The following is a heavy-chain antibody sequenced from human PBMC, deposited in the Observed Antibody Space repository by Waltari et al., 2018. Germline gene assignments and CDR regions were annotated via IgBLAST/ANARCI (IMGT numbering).Heavy chain of an antibody. D-gene: IGHD3-10*01. CDR1: GGSFSGYY. CDR3: ARGRWSYSGSGSYYFDY. J-gene: IGHJ4*02. V-gene: IGHV4-34*01. CDR2: INHSGST. Sequence: QVQLQQWGAGLLKPSETLSLTCAVYGGSFSGYYWRWIRQPPGKVLEVIGEINHSGSTNYNPSLKSRVTISVDTSKNQFSLKLSSVTAADTAVYYCARGRWSYSGSGSYYFDYWGQGTRVTVSS.